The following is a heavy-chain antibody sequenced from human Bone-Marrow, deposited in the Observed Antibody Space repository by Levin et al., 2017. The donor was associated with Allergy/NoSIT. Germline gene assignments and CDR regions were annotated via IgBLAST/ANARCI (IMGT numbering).Heavy chain of an antibody. Sequence: KASETLSLTCSVSGGSMSSYYWSFIRQPPGKGLEWIGHIDHGGSTYYNSSLKSRVTMSVDTSKTQFSLRLSSVTAADTAVYYCARVFVGFRHAFDIWGQGTMVTVSS. CDR1: GGSMSSYY. D-gene: IGHD3-10*01. CDR3: ARVFVGFRHAFDI. V-gene: IGHV4-59*01. CDR2: IDHGGST. J-gene: IGHJ3*02.